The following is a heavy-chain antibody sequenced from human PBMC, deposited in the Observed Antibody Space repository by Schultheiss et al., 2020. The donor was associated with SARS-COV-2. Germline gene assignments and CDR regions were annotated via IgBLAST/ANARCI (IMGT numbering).Heavy chain of an antibody. CDR2: ISGSGGST. CDR1: GFTFSSYA. V-gene: IGHV3-23*01. D-gene: IGHD5-18*01. Sequence: GESLKISCAASGFTFSSYAMSWVRQAPGKGLEWVSAISGSGGSTYYADSVKGRFTISRDNSKNTLYLQMNSLRAEDTAVYYCARVDLETALVGGLDVWGQGSTVTVSS. CDR3: ARVDLETALVGGLDV. J-gene: IGHJ6*02.